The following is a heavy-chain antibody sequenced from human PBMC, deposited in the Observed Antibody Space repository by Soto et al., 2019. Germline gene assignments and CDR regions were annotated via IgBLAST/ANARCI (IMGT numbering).Heavy chain of an antibody. V-gene: IGHV3-33*01. CDR3: ARGLGYYYDSSGYYLDY. D-gene: IGHD3-22*01. J-gene: IGHJ4*02. CDR1: GFTFSSYG. Sequence: GGSLRLSCAASGFTFSSYGMHWVRQAPGKGLEWVAVIWYDGSNKYYADSVKGRFTISRDNSKNTLYLQMSSLRAEDTAVYYCARGLGYYYDSSGYYLDYWGQGTLVTVSS. CDR2: IWYDGSNK.